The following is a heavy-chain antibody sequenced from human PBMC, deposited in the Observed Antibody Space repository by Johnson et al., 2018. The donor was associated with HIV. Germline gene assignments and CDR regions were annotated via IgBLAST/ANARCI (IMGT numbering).Heavy chain of an antibody. V-gene: IGHV3-23*04. Sequence: VQLVESGGGVVRPGGSLRLSCVAAGFTFSTYAMSWVRQAPGRGLEWVSAICGGGGSTYYADSVKGRFPISRDNSKNTWSLQMNRLRAEDTAVYYCASEVRELRLGVDAFDIWGQGTMVTVSS. CDR1: GFTFSTYA. CDR3: ASEVRELRLGVDAFDI. CDR2: ICGGGGST. J-gene: IGHJ3*02. D-gene: IGHD1-26*01.